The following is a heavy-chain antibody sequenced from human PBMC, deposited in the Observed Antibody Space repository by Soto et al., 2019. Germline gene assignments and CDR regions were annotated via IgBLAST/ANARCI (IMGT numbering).Heavy chain of an antibody. CDR3: AKDISLSLVYCSSTSCYTFDY. J-gene: IGHJ4*02. Sequence: PGGSLRLSCAASGFTFDDYAMHWVRQAPGKGLEWVSGISWNSGSIGYADSVKGRFTISRDNAKNSLYLQMNSLRAEDTALYYCAKDISLSLVYCSSTSCYTFDYWGQGTLVTVSS. V-gene: IGHV3-9*01. D-gene: IGHD2-2*02. CDR2: ISWNSGSI. CDR1: GFTFDDYA.